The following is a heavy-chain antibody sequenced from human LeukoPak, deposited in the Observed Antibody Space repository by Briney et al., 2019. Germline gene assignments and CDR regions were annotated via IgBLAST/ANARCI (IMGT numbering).Heavy chain of an antibody. CDR3: ARDETSGGSCYADY. CDR1: GFTFSNYW. V-gene: IGHV3-7*01. Sequence: PGGSLGLSCAAPGFTFSNYWMSWFRQAPGKGLEWVANIKEDGSEKYYVDSVKGRFTISRDNAKNSLYLQMNSLRAEDTAVYYCARDETSGGSCYADYWGQGTLVTVSS. D-gene: IGHD2-15*01. J-gene: IGHJ4*02. CDR2: IKEDGSEK.